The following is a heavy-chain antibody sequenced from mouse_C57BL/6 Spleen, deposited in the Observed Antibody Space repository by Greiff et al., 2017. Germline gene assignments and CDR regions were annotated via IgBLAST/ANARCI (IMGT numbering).Heavy chain of an antibody. CDR3: ARDDYAPFAY. CDR1: GYTFTSYW. CDR2: IHPNSGSI. V-gene: IGHV1-64*01. D-gene: IGHD2-4*01. Sequence: VQLQQPGAELVKPGASVKLSCKASGYTFTSYWMHWVKQRPGQGLEWIGMIHPNSGSINYNEKFKSKATLTVDKSSSTAYMQLSSLTSEDSAVYYCARDDYAPFAYWGQGTLVTVSA. J-gene: IGHJ3*01.